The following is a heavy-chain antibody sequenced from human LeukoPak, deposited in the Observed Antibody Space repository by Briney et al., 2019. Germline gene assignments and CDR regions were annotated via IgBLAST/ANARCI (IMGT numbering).Heavy chain of an antibody. V-gene: IGHV3-30*02. J-gene: IGHJ4*02. CDR2: IRYDGGNK. CDR3: AKGDSIGWFPFNS. CDR1: GFTFSSYG. D-gene: IGHD6-19*01. Sequence: PGGSLRLSCAASGFTFSSYGMHWVRQAPGKGLEWVAFIRYDGGNKYYADSVKGRFTISRDNSKNTLYLQMNSLRAEDTAVYYCAKGDSIGWFPFNSWGQGTLVTVSS.